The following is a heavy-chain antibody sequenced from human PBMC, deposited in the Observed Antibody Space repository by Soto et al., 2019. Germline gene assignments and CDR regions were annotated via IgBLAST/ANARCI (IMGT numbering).Heavy chain of an antibody. D-gene: IGHD2-15*01. V-gene: IGHV3-30*18. CDR1: GFTFSNYG. Sequence: TGGSLRLSCAASGFTFSNYGMYWVRQAPGKGLEWVAVISYDGSNKYYADSVKGRFTISRDNSKNTLYLQMNSLRPDDTAVYYCAQDRGSCTGGSCFYSIYYWGQGTLVTVSS. CDR3: AQDRGSCTGGSCFYSIYY. J-gene: IGHJ4*02. CDR2: ISYDGSNK.